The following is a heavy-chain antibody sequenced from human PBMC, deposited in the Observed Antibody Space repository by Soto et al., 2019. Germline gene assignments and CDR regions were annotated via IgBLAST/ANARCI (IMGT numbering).Heavy chain of an antibody. CDR3: ASSSGDLDVYGMDI. J-gene: IGHJ6*02. CDR1: GFTFSSYA. D-gene: IGHD3-10*01. CDR2: VTGGGHTT. Sequence: LRLSCAASGFTFSSYAMSWVRQAPGKGLEWVSTVTGGGHTTYNADSVNGRFTISRDNSKNTLYLQMNNLRAEDTAIYYCASSSGDLDVYGMDIWGPGTTVTVSS. V-gene: IGHV3-23*01.